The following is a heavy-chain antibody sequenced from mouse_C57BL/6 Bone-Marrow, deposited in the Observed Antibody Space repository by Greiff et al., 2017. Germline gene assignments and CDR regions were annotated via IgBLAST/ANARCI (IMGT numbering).Heavy chain of an antibody. CDR3: TRMAY. Sequence: EVKLVESGAELVRPGASVKLSCTASGFNIKDDYMHWVKQRPEQGLEWIGWIDPENGDTEYASKFQGKGTITVDTSSNTAYLQLSRLTSEDTAVYYCTRMAYWGQGTLVTVSA. CDR1: GFNIKDDY. J-gene: IGHJ3*01. V-gene: IGHV14-4*01. CDR2: IDPENGDT.